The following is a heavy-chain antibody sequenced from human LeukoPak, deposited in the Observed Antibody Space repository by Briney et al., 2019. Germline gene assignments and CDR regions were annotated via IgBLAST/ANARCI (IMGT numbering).Heavy chain of an antibody. D-gene: IGHD3-10*01. J-gene: IGHJ4*02. CDR3: ATDGGPFDN. V-gene: IGHV3-7*01. CDR1: GFTISGYW. Sequence: PGGSLRLSCAASGFTISGYWMSWVRQAPGKGLEWVANIKQDASEKYYVDSVKGRFTISRDNAKNSVSLQMNSLRAEDTAVYYCATDGGPFDNWGQGILVTVSS. CDR2: IKQDASEK.